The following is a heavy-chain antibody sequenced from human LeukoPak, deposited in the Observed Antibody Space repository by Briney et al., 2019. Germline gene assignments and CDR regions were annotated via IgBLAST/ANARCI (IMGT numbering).Heavy chain of an antibody. Sequence: PSETLSLTCTGSGGSISSYYWSWIRQPPGKGLEWVGYIYYSGSTNYNPSLKSRVTISVDTSKNQFSLKLSSVTAADTAVYYCVRWSGGKNTRAYYFDYWGQGTLVTVSS. CDR2: IYYSGST. D-gene: IGHD3-3*01. V-gene: IGHV4-59*01. J-gene: IGHJ4*02. CDR1: GGSISSYY. CDR3: VRWSGGKNTRAYYFDY.